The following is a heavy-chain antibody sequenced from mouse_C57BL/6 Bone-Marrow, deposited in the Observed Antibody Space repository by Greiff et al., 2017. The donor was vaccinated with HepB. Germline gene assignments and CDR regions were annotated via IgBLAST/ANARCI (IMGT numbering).Heavy chain of an antibody. Sequence: EVQLQESGGGLVKPGGSLKLSCAASGFTFSDYGMHWVRQAPEKGLEWVAYISSGSSTIYYADTVKGRFPISRDNAKETLLLQMTSLRSEDTAMYYLARWPYNNPVAYWGQGNLVTFSA. CDR3: ARWPYNNPVAY. D-gene: IGHD1-3*01. J-gene: IGHJ3*01. CDR2: ISSGSSTI. V-gene: IGHV5-17*01. CDR1: GFTFSDYG.